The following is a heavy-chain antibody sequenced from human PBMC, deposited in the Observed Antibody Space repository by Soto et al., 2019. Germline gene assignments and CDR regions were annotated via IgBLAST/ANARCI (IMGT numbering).Heavy chain of an antibody. Sequence: QVQLVQSGAEVKKPGSSVKVSCKASGGTFSSYAISWGRQAPGQGLEWMGGIIPIFGTANYAQKFQGRVTITADESTSTAYMELSSLRSEDTAVYYCARGINSGWPNYYYYGMDVWGQGTTVTVSS. D-gene: IGHD6-19*01. CDR2: IIPIFGTA. V-gene: IGHV1-69*01. J-gene: IGHJ6*02. CDR3: ARGINSGWPNYYYYGMDV. CDR1: GGTFSSYA.